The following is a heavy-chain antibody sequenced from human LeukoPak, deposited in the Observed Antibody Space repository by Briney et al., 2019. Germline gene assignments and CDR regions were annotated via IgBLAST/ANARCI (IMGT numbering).Heavy chain of an antibody. CDR2: ISGSGSST. V-gene: IGHV3-23*01. Sequence: PGGSLRLSCAASGFPFSSYAMSWVRQAPGEGLQWVSSISGSGSSTYYADSVRGRFTISRDNSKNTLYLQMNSLRAEDTAVYYCAKVKYSNYGTYEYFDYWGQGTLVTVSS. J-gene: IGHJ4*02. CDR3: AKVKYSNYGTYEYFDY. D-gene: IGHD4-11*01. CDR1: GFPFSSYA.